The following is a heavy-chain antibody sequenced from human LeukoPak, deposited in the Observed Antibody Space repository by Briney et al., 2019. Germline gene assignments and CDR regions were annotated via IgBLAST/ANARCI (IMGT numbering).Heavy chain of an antibody. CDR2: IYSGGYT. CDR1: GFTVSSNY. CDR3: ARVRAAAGYYFDF. V-gene: IGHV3-53*01. J-gene: IGHJ4*02. Sequence: GGSLRLSCAASGFTVSSNYMSWVRQAPGKGLEWVSVIYSGGYTYYADPVRGRFTISRDNSKNTLSLPMHSVRGEDTAVYYCARVRAAAGYYFDFWGQGTLVTVSS. D-gene: IGHD6-13*01.